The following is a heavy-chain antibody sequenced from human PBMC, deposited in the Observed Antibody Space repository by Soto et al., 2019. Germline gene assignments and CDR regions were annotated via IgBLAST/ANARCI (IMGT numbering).Heavy chain of an antibody. CDR2: IRNRANGGTT. CDR3: TRYTYTSRYSVFGLDV. V-gene: IGHV3-49*03. D-gene: IGHD6-13*01. CDR1: GFTFGDYA. Sequence: PGGALRLSCTASGFTFGDYAMSWFRQAPGKGLEWVGVIRNRANGGTTDYAASVRGSFIISSDDSKSIAHLQMHTLRTEDTAVYYCTRYTYTSRYSVFGLDVWGHGTTVPVSS. J-gene: IGHJ6*02.